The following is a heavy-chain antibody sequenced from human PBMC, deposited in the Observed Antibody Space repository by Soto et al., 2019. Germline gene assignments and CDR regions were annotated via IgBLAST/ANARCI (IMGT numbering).Heavy chain of an antibody. CDR1: GGSFSGYY. D-gene: IGHD6-19*01. CDR2: INHSGST. Sequence: QVQLQQWGAGLLKPSETLSLTCAVYGGSFSGYYWSWIRQPPGKGLEWNGEINHSGSTNYNPSLNSRVTISVDTSKNQFSLKLSSVTAADTAVYYCARYFGYSSGYIDYWGQGTLVTVSS. J-gene: IGHJ4*02. CDR3: ARYFGYSSGYIDY. V-gene: IGHV4-34*01.